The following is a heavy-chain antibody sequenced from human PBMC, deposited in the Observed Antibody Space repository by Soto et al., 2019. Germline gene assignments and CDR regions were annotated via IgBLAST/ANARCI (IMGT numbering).Heavy chain of an antibody. CDR1: GFTFSSYG. J-gene: IGHJ4*02. D-gene: IGHD2-15*01. CDR2: ISCGGSNK. V-gene: IGHV3-30*18. CDR3: AKENCSGGSCYTTHFDY. Sequence: GGSLRLSCAASGFTFSSYGMHWVRQAPGKGLEWVAVISCGGSNKYYADSVKGRFTISRDNSKNTLYLQMNSLRAEDTAVYYCAKENCSGGSCYTTHFDYWGQGTLVTVSS.